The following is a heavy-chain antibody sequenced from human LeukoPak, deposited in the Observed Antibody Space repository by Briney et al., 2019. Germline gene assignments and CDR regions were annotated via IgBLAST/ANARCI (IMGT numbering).Heavy chain of an antibody. CDR1: GFTFSSYG. CDR3: AKGVDNSDSSGYEYFDY. D-gene: IGHD3-22*01. V-gene: IGHV3-33*06. J-gene: IGHJ4*02. CDR2: IWYDGSNK. Sequence: GGSLRLSCTASGFTFSSYGMHWARQAPGKGLEWVAVIWYDGSNKYYADSVKGRFTISRDNSKNTLYLQMNSLRAEDTAVYYCAKGVDNSDSSGYEYFDYWGQGTLVTVSS.